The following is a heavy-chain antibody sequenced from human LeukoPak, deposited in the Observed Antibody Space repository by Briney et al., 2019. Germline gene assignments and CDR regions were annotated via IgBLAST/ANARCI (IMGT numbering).Heavy chain of an antibody. V-gene: IGHV1-69*06. CDR1: GYTFTSYG. CDR3: ARERSIAARGINYYYYYMDV. J-gene: IGHJ6*03. CDR2: IIPIFGTA. Sequence: SVKVSCKASGYTFTSYGISWVRQAPGQGLEWMGGIIPIFGTANYAQKFQGRVTITADKSTSTAYMELSSLRSEDTAVYYCARERSIAARGINYYYYYMDVWGKGTTVTVSS. D-gene: IGHD6-6*01.